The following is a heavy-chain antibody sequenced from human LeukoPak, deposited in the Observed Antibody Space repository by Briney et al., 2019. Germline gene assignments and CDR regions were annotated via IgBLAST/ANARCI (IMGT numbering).Heavy chain of an antibody. CDR3: GRDPDSWRNGMDV. J-gene: IGHJ6*02. D-gene: IGHD6-13*01. V-gene: IGHV3-33*08. CDR2: IWYDGSNE. CDR1: GFTFSSYS. Sequence: GGSLRLSCAASGFTFSSYSMNWVRQAPGKGLEWVAVIWYDGSNEYYADSVKGRFTISRDNSKDTLYLQMNSLRAEDTAVYYCGRDPDSWRNGMDVWGQGTTVTVSS.